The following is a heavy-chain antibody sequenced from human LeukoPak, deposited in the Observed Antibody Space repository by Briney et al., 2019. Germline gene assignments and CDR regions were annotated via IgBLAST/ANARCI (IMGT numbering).Heavy chain of an antibody. CDR2: MNPNSGDT. CDR3: ARTTSAALGNWFDP. CDR1: GYTFTSYD. V-gene: IGHV1-8*01. J-gene: IGHJ5*02. Sequence: ASVKVSCKASGYTFTSYDINWVRQATGQGLGWMGWMNPNSGDTGYPQKFQGRVTMTRDTSITTAYMELRSLRSDDTAVYYCARTTSAALGNWFDPWGQGTLVTVSS. D-gene: IGHD6-13*01.